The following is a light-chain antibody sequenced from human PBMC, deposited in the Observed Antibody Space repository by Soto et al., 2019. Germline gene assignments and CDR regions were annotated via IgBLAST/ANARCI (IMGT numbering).Light chain of an antibody. CDR3: LLYYGGQLGV. CDR2: STN. V-gene: IGLV7-43*01. Sequence: QAVVTQEPSLTVSPGGTVTLPCASSTGAVTSGYYPNWFQQKPGQAPRALIYSTNNKYSWTPARFSGSLLGGKAALTLSGVQPEDEADYYCLLYYGGQLGVFGGGTKVTVL. J-gene: IGLJ2*01. CDR1: TGAVTSGYY.